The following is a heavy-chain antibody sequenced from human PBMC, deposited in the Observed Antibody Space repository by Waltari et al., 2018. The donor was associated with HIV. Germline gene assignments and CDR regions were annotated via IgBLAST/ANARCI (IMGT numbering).Heavy chain of an antibody. J-gene: IGHJ2*01. CDR1: GGSVSSSSSV. Sequence: QLQLQASGPGLVKPSETLSLTCAVPGGSVSSSSSVWGWIRQPPGKGLEWVGRIYYTGRAYYNPSLKSRVTISVDTSKNQFSLKVTSVTAADTAVYYCARHALRVGAAYWNFDLWGRGTLVTVSS. CDR2: IYYTGRA. V-gene: IGHV4-39*01. CDR3: ARHALRVGAAYWNFDL. D-gene: IGHD1-26*01.